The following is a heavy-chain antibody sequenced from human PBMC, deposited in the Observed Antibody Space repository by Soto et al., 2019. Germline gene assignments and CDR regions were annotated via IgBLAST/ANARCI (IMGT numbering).Heavy chain of an antibody. Sequence: PGESLKISCQGSGCSFTNYWVGWVRQIPGRGLEWMGIIHPGDSDTRYSPFFQGQVTISADKSISTAYLQWSSLKASDTAMYYCARPSYDCSGGSCYSAYYYGMDVWGQGTTVTVSS. CDR1: GCSFTNYW. D-gene: IGHD2-15*01. CDR2: IHPGDSDT. J-gene: IGHJ6*02. CDR3: ARPSYDCSGGSCYSAYYYGMDV. V-gene: IGHV5-51*01.